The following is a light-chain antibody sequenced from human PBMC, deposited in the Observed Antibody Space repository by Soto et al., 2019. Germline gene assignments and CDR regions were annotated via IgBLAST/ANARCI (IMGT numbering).Light chain of an antibody. V-gene: IGKV3-20*01. CDR1: QSVSSSY. CDR2: GSS. J-gene: IGKJ1*01. CDR3: QHYNSYSEA. Sequence: EIVLTQSPGPLSLSPGERATLSCRASQSVSSSYLAWYQQKPGQAPRILIYGSSSRATGIPDRFSGSGSGTEFTLTISRLQPDDFATYYCQHYNSYSEAFGQGTKVDIK.